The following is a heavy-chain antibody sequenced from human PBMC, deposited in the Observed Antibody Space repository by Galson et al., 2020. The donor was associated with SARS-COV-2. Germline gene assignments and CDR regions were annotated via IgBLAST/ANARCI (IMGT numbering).Heavy chain of an antibody. CDR1: GGSFSGYY. CDR2: INHSGST. Sequence: SETLSLTCAVYGGSFSGYYWSWIRQPPGKGLEWIGEINHSGSTNYNPSLKSRVTISVDTSKNQFSLKLSSVTAADTAVYYCARAGYSSSWYAPKTDFDYGGQGTLGTVSS. D-gene: IGHD6-13*01. V-gene: IGHV4-34*01. CDR3: ARAGYSSSWYAPKTDFDY. J-gene: IGHJ4*02.